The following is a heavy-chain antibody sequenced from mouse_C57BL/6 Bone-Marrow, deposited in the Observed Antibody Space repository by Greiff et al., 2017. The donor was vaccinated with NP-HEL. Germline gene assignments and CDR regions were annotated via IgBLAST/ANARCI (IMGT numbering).Heavy chain of an antibody. Sequence: EVKLVESGAELVRPGASAKLSCTASGFNIKDDYMHWVKQRPEQGLEWIGWIDPENGDTEYASKFQGKATITADTSSNTAYLQLSSLTSEDTAVYYCTTCGYYGSSFYWYFDVWGTGTTVTVSS. D-gene: IGHD1-1*01. CDR3: TTCGYYGSSFYWYFDV. CDR1: GFNIKDDY. J-gene: IGHJ1*03. V-gene: IGHV14-4*01. CDR2: IDPENGDT.